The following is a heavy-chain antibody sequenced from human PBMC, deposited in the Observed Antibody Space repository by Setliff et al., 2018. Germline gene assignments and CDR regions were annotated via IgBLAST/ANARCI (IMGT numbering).Heavy chain of an antibody. Sequence: SETLSLTCAVSGGPTIGYYWTWIRQAPGKGLEWIGYIHPWGGSSESTNYSPSLKSRITISLDKSKNQFSLRLSSVTAADTAVYYCARAAKYDSSGYCGFWFDPWGQGNLVTVSS. CDR3: ARAAKYDSSGYCGFWFDP. D-gene: IGHD3-22*01. CDR1: GGPTIGYY. J-gene: IGHJ5*02. V-gene: IGHV4-59*01. CDR2: IHPWGGSSEST.